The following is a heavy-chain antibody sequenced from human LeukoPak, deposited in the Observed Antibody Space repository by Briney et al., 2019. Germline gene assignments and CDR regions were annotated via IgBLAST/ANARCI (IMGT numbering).Heavy chain of an antibody. CDR3: AKDLNYYDSSGSDFSFAY. D-gene: IGHD3-22*01. Sequence: GGSLRLSCAASGFTFSSYGMHWVRQAPGKGLEWVAFIRYDGSYKYYADSVKGRFTISRDNSKNTLYLQMNILRAEDTAVYYCAKDLNYYDSSGSDFSFAYWGQGTLVTVSS. V-gene: IGHV3-30*02. CDR1: GFTFSSYG. CDR2: IRYDGSYK. J-gene: IGHJ4*02.